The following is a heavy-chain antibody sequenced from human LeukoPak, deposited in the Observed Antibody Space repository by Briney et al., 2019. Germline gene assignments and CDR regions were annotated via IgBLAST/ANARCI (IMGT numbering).Heavy chain of an antibody. J-gene: IGHJ4*02. V-gene: IGHV4-61*02. D-gene: IGHD2-21*02. CDR1: GGSISSGSYY. CDR2: IYTTGST. CDR3: ARGGYCGGDCYFYY. Sequence: SETLSLTCTVSGGSISSGSYYWSWIRQPAGKGLEWIGRIYTTGSTNYNPSLKSRVTISVDTSKNQFSLKLSSVTAADTAVYYCARGGYCGGDCYFYYWGQGTLVTVSS.